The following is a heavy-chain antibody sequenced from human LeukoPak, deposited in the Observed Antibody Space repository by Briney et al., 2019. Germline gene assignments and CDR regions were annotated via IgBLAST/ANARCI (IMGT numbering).Heavy chain of an antibody. CDR3: AREHGDRNGDYFDY. J-gene: IGHJ4*02. V-gene: IGHV1-8*01. Sequence: ASVKVSCKASGYTFTSYDINWVRQATGQGLEWMGWMNPNSGNTGYAQKFQGRVTMTRNTSISTAYMELSSLRSEDTAVYYCAREHGDRNGDYFDYWGQGTLVTVSS. CDR1: GYTFTSYD. D-gene: IGHD4-17*01. CDR2: MNPNSGNT.